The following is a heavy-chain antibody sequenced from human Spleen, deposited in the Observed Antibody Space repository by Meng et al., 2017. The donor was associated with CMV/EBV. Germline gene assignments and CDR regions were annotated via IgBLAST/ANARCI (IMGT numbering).Heavy chain of an antibody. CDR1: GFTFSGDT. CDR3: ARSRVGSAAIPGDY. CDR2: ISTSSSYI. D-gene: IGHD2-2*02. Sequence: GESLKISCAASGFTFSGDTMNWVRQAPEKGLEWVSSISTSSSYIYYADSVKGRFTISRDNAKNSLYLQMNSLRAEDTAVYYCARSRVGSAAIPGDYWGQGTLVTVSS. V-gene: IGHV3-21*01. J-gene: IGHJ4*02.